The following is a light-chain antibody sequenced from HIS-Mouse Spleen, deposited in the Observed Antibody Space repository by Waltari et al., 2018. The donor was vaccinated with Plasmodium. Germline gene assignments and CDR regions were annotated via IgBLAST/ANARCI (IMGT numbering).Light chain of an antibody. CDR1: SSDVGGYNY. J-gene: IGLJ2*01. CDR3: CSYAGSYTLV. CDR2: DVS. Sequence: QSALTQPRSVSGSPGQSVTISCTGTSSDVGGYNYVSWYQQHPGKAPKLMIYDVSKLPSGVPDRFAGSKSGNTASLTSSGRQADDEADYYCCSYAGSYTLVFGGGTKLTVL. V-gene: IGLV2-11*01.